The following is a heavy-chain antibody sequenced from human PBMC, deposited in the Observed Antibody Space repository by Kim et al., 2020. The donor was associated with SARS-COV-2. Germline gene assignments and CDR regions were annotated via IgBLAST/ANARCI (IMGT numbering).Heavy chain of an antibody. J-gene: IGHJ4*02. CDR3: AREFCNDAGCYSYFDY. V-gene: IGHV3-53*01. D-gene: IGHD2-15*01. Sequence: DSVKGRFTISRDDSKNTLILQMNDLRGEDAAVYYCAREFCNDAGCYSYFDYWGQRARVTVSS.